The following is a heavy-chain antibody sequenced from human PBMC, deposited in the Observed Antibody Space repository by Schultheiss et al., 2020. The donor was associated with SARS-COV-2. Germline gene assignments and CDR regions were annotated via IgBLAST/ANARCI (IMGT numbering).Heavy chain of an antibody. CDR1: GYTFTGYY. D-gene: IGHD3-22*01. Sequence: ASVKVSCKASGYTFTGYYMHWVRQAPGQGLEWMGWIVVGSGNTNYAQKFQGRVTITADKSTSTAYMELSSLRSEDTAVYYCATGGGDDYDSSGWNNFDYWGQGTLVTVSS. CDR3: ATGGGDDYDSSGWNNFDY. V-gene: IGHV1-2*02. CDR2: IVVGSGNT. J-gene: IGHJ4*02.